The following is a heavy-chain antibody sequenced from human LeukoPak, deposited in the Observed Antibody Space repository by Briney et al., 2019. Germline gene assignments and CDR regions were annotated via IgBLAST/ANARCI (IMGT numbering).Heavy chain of an antibody. V-gene: IGHV4-39*01. CDR1: GGSISSSSYY. CDR3: ARQWGGDYGWFDP. CDR2: IYYSGST. J-gene: IGHJ5*02. D-gene: IGHD4-17*01. Sequence: RASETXSLTCTVSGGSISSSSYYWGWIRQSPGKGLEWIGSIYYSGSTYYNPSLKSRVTISVDTSKNQFSLKLSSVTAADTAVYYCARQWGGDYGWFDPWGQGTLVTVSS.